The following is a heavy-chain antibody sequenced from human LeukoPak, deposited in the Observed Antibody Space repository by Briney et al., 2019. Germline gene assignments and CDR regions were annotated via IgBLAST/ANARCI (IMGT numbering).Heavy chain of an antibody. D-gene: IGHD1-1*01. CDR3: ARLDGTGTTFDY. CDR2: INPNSGGT. J-gene: IGHJ4*02. Sequence: ASVKVSCKASGYTFTGCYMHWVRQAPGQGLEWMGWINPNSGGTNYAQKFQGRVTMTRDTSISTAYMELSRLRSDDTAVYYCARLDGTGTTFDYWGQGTLVTVSS. V-gene: IGHV1-2*02. CDR1: GYTFTGCY.